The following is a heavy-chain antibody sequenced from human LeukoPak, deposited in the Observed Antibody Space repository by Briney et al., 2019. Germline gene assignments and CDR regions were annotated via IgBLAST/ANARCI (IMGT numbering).Heavy chain of an antibody. D-gene: IGHD1-1*01. CDR1: GGSISSYY. Sequence: SVTLSLTCTVSGGSISSYYWSWIRQPPGKGREWIGYIYYSGSTNYNPSLKSRVTISVDTSKNQFSLKLSSVTAADTAVYYCARRRATFDYWGQGTLVTVSS. CDR2: IYYSGST. V-gene: IGHV4-59*08. CDR3: ARRRATFDY. J-gene: IGHJ4*02.